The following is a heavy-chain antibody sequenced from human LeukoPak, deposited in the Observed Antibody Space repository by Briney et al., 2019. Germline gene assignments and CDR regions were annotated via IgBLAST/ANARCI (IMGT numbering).Heavy chain of an antibody. CDR3: LGGEWFGTFDI. J-gene: IGHJ3*02. CDR2: IYSGGST. Sequence: GGSLRLSCAASGFTVSSNYMSWVRQAPGKGLEWVSAIYSGGSTYYADSVKGRFTISRDNSKNTLYLQMNSLRAEDTAVYYCLGGEWFGTFDIWGQGTMVTVSS. CDR1: GFTVSSNY. V-gene: IGHV3-53*01. D-gene: IGHD3-3*01.